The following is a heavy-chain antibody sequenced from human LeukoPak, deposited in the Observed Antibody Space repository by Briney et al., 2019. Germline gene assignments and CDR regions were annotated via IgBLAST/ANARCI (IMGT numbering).Heavy chain of an antibody. V-gene: IGHV1-18*01. Sequence: ASVKVSCKASGYTFTSYGISWVRQAPGQGLEWVGWISAYNGNTNYAQKLQGRVTMTTDTSTSTAYMELRSLRSDDTAVYYCARGLGDCGGDCLIDYWGQGTLVTVSS. D-gene: IGHD2-21*01. CDR2: ISAYNGNT. J-gene: IGHJ4*02. CDR3: ARGLGDCGGDCLIDY. CDR1: GYTFTSYG.